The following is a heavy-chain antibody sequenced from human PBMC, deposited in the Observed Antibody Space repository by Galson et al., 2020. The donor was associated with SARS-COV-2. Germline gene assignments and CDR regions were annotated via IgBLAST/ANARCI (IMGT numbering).Heavy chain of an antibody. V-gene: IGHV3-9*01. CDR2: ISWNSGSI. Sequence: GGSLRLSCAASGFTFDDYAMHWVRQAPGKGLEWVSGISWNSGSIGYADSVKGRFTISRDNAKNSLYLQMNSLRAEDTALYYCAKGPTLLWFGEPHFDYWGQGTLVTVSS. D-gene: IGHD3-10*01. CDR3: AKGPTLLWFGEPHFDY. CDR1: GFTFDDYA. J-gene: IGHJ4*02.